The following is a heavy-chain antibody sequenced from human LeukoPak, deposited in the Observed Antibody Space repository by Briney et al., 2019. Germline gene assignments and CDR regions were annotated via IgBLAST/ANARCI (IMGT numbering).Heavy chain of an antibody. V-gene: IGHV3-23*01. CDR2: ISGSGGST. J-gene: IGHJ3*02. CDR3: AKDLGRITMIVVVTTASAFDI. D-gene: IGHD3-22*01. CDR1: GFXFSSYA. Sequence: GGSLRLSCAASGFXFSSYAISWVRQAPGKGREWVSAISGSGGSTYYADSVKGRFTISRDNSKNTLYLQMNSLRAEDTAVYYCAKDLGRITMIVVVTTASAFDIWGQGTMVTVSS.